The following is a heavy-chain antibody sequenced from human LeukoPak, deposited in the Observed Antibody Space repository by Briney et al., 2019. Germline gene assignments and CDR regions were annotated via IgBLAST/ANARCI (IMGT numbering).Heavy chain of an antibody. CDR2: IYHSGST. V-gene: IGHV4-38-2*01. CDR3: AQAGTSGIAY. J-gene: IGHJ4*02. CDR1: GYSISSGYY. Sequence: SETLSLTCAVSGYSISSGYYWGWIRQPPGKGLEWIGSIYHSGSTYYNPSLKSRVTMSVDTSKNQFSLKLSSVTAADTAVYYCAQAGTSGIAYWGQGTLVTVSS. D-gene: IGHD6-19*01.